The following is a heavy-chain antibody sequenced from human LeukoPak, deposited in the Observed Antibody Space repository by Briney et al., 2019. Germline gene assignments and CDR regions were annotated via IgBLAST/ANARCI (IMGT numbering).Heavy chain of an antibody. V-gene: IGHV4-59*01. CDR1: GGSISSYY. D-gene: IGHD1-1*01. CDR2: IYYSGST. J-gene: IGHJ4*02. CDR3: ARGWTDYFDY. Sequence: PSETLSPTCTVSGGSISSYYWSWIRQPPGKGLEWIGYIYYSGSTNYNPSLKSRVTISVDTSKNQFSLKLSSVTAADTAVYHCARGWTDYFDYWGQGTLVTVSS.